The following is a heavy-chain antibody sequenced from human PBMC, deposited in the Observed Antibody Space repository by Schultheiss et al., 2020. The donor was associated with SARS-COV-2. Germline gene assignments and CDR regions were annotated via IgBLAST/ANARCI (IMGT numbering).Heavy chain of an antibody. CDR3: VRDCSIISCSTLGV. D-gene: IGHD2-2*01. V-gene: IGHV3-9*01. CDR2: ISWNSGSI. Sequence: GGSLRLSCAASGFTFDDYAMHWVRQAPGKGLEWVSGISWNSGSIGYADSVKGRFTISRDNANNTLYLQMNSLRDEDTAIYYCVRDCSIISCSTLGVWGKGTMVTVSS. CDR1: GFTFDDYA. J-gene: IGHJ6*04.